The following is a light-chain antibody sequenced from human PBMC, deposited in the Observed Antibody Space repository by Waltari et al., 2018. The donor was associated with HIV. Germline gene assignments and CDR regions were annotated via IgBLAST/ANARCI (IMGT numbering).Light chain of an antibody. CDR3: ATWDSILTAGV. J-gene: IGLJ2*01. Sequence: QSVLTQPPSVSAAPGQKVTISCSGSRSNIENNYFSWYQQLPGTAPKLLIYENNRRPSGIPDRISGSKSGTSATLGITRLQTGDEADYYCATWDSILTAGVFGGGTKLTVL. CDR1: RSNIENNY. CDR2: ENN. V-gene: IGLV1-51*02.